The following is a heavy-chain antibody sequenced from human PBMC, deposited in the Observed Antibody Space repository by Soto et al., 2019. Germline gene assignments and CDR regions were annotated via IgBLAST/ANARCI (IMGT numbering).Heavy chain of an antibody. CDR1: GGSFSSGDYY. J-gene: IGHJ6*02. D-gene: IGHD4-17*01. V-gene: IGHV4-30-4*01. CDR2: IYYTGST. Sequence: QVQLQESGPGVVKPSQTLSLTCTVSGGSFSSGDYYWSWVRQPPVKGLEWIGYIYYTGSTFNKPSLKSRVSISIDTSETQFSLKLSSVTAADTAVYYCARIHFGDEPSYYYYGMDVWGQGTTVTVSS. CDR3: ARIHFGDEPSYYYYGMDV.